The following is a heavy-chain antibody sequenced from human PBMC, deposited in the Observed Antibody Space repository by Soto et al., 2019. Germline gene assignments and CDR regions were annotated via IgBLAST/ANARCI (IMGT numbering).Heavy chain of an antibody. Sequence: PSETLSLTCTVSGGSISSYYWSWMRQPPGKGLEWIGYIYYSGSTNYNPSLKSRVTISVDTSKNQFSLKLSSVTAADTAVYYCARDRYKGYDFWSGLRTSHYYGMDVWGQGTTVTVSS. CDR3: ARDRYKGYDFWSGLRTSHYYGMDV. J-gene: IGHJ6*02. CDR1: GGSISSYY. V-gene: IGHV4-59*01. CDR2: IYYSGST. D-gene: IGHD3-3*01.